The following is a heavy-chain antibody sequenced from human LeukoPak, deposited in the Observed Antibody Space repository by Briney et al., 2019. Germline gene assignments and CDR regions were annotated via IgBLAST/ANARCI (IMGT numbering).Heavy chain of an antibody. Sequence: SETLSLTCTVSGGSISSSSYYWGWIRQPPGKGVEWIGSIYYSGSTYYNPSLKSRVTISVDTSKNQFSLKLSSVTAADTAVYYCASGDYYGSGSYIYNWFDPWGQGTLVTVSS. D-gene: IGHD3-10*01. CDR3: ASGDYYGSGSYIYNWFDP. V-gene: IGHV4-39*01. CDR1: GGSISSSSYY. CDR2: IYYSGST. J-gene: IGHJ5*02.